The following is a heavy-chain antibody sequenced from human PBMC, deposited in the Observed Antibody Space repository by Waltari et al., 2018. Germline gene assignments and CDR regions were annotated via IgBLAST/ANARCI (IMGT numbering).Heavy chain of an antibody. CDR2: KSNDGNNN. CDR3: ARDYYGSGAYLDAFDI. Sequence: QVQLVESGGGVVQPGRSLRLSGAASGFTFSRYGLHWFRQAPGKGVEWGEVKSNDGNNNNYADTVQGRLTISRDHSKNTPYLHRNSLRAEDTAVYYCARDYYGSGAYLDAFDIWGQGTMVTVSS. J-gene: IGHJ3*02. CDR1: GFTFSRYG. D-gene: IGHD3-10*01. V-gene: IGHV3-33*01.